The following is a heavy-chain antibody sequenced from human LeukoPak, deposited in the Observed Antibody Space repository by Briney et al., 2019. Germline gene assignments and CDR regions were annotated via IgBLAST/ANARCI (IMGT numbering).Heavy chain of an antibody. CDR3: ARELKGELRYNWFDP. V-gene: IGHV4-59*01. CDR2: IYYSGST. CDR1: GGSISSYY. D-gene: IGHD1-26*01. J-gene: IGHJ5*02. Sequence: ASETLSLTCTVSGGSISSYYWSWIRQPPGKGLEWIGYIYYSGSTNYNPSLKSRVTISVDTSKNQFSLKLSSVTAADTAVYYCARELKGELRYNWFDPWGQGTLVTVSS.